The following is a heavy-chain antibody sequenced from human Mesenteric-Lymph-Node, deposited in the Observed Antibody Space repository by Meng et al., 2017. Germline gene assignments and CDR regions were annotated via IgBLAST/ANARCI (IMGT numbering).Heavy chain of an antibody. V-gene: IGHV3-48*03. D-gene: IGHD5-18*01. Sequence: GESLKISCAASGFTFSSYEMNWVRQAPGKGLEWLSYITSSGTTIYYADSVKGRFTISRDNAKNSLYLQMNSLRAEDTAVYYCANGRGYSYGYGFRPVYSPFNIWGQGTMVTVSS. CDR2: ITSSGTTI. CDR3: ANGRGYSYGYGFRPVYSPFNI. J-gene: IGHJ3*02. CDR1: GFTFSSYE.